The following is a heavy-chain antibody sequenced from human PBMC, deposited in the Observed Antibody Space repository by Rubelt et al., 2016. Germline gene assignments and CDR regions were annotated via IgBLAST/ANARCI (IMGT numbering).Heavy chain of an antibody. CDR1: GFSLSTSGGG. CDR2: IYWDDDT. J-gene: IGHJ4*02. D-gene: IGHD6-13*01. Sequence: QIALKESGPTLVKPTQTLTLTCTFSGFSLSTSGGGVGWIRQPPGKALEWLALIYWDDDTRYRPSLKSRLTITKDTSTNQLVLTMTNMDTVDTATYLCAHSRIAADSDYGGQGNLVTGSS. V-gene: IGHV2-5*02. CDR3: AHSRIAADSDY.